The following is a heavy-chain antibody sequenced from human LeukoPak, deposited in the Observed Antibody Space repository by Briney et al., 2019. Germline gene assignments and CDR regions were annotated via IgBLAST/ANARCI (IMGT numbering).Heavy chain of an antibody. V-gene: IGHV4-34*01. CDR3: ARGSRWVKGAFDI. D-gene: IGHD4-23*01. J-gene: IGHJ3*02. CDR1: GGSFSGYY. Sequence: SETLSLTCAVYGGSFSGYYWSWIRQPPGKGLEWIGEINHSGSTNYNPSLKSRVTISVDTSKNQFSLKLSSVTAADTAVYYCARGSRWVKGAFDIWGQGTMVIVSS. CDR2: INHSGST.